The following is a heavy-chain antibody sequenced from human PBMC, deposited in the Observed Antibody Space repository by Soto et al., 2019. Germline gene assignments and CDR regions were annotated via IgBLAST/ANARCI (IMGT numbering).Heavy chain of an antibody. CDR3: ARAGTYSGSYYVLRS. D-gene: IGHD1-26*01. CDR1: GYTVTSYD. V-gene: IGHV1-8*01. Sequence: QVQLVQSGAEVKKPGASVKVSCKASGYTVTSYDINWVRQATGQGLEWMGWMNPNSGNTGYAQKFQGRVTMTRNTSISTAYMELSSLRSADTAVYYCARAGTYSGSYYVLRSWGQGTLVTVSS. J-gene: IGHJ5*02. CDR2: MNPNSGNT.